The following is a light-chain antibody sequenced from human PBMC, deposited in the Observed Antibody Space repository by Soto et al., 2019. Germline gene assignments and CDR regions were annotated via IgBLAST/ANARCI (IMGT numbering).Light chain of an antibody. CDR3: QQRSDWPLT. CDR2: GAS. Sequence: EIVLTQSPATLSVSPGERATLSCRASQSVSSNLAWFQQRPGQAPRLLIYGASTRAADIPARFSGSGSGTEFTLTISSLEPEDVAVYYCQQRSDWPLTFGGGTKVEIK. CDR1: QSVSSN. J-gene: IGKJ4*01. V-gene: IGKV3-15*01.